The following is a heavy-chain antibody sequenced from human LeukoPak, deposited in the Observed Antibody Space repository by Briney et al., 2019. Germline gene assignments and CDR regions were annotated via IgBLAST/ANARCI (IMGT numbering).Heavy chain of an antibody. CDR3: ARVLGIHFDY. J-gene: IGHJ4*02. D-gene: IGHD7-27*01. Sequence: SETLSLTCTVSGASISSYYWSWIRQPPGKGLEWIGYIYYSGSTNYNPSLKSRVTISVDTSKNQFSLKLSSVTAADTAVYYCARVLGIHFDYWGQGTLVTVSS. V-gene: IGHV4-59*01. CDR2: IYYSGST. CDR1: GASISSYY.